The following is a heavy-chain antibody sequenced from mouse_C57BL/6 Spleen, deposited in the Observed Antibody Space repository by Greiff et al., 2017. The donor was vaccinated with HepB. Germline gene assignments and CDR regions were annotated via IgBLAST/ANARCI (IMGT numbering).Heavy chain of an antibody. CDR1: GFTFSSYA. V-gene: IGHV5-4*03. CDR3: ARGNEGDYFDY. CDR2: ISDGGSYT. Sequence: EVKVVESGGGLVKPGGSLKLSCAASGFTFSSYAMSWVRQTPEKRLEWVATISDGGSYTYYPDNVKGRFTISRDNAKNNLYLQMSHLKSEDTAMYYCARGNEGDYFDYWGQGTTLTVSS. J-gene: IGHJ2*01.